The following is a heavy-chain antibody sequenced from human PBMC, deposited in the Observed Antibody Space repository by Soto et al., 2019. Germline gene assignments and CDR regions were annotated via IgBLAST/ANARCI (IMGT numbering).Heavy chain of an antibody. CDR3: EREYSSSSLLCSVYYYYGMDV. CDR2: ISYDGSNK. V-gene: IGHV3-30-3*01. J-gene: IGHJ6*02. CDR1: GFTFSSYA. Sequence: QVQLVESGGGVVQPGRSLRLSCAASGFTFSSYAMHWVRQAPGKGLEWVAVISYDGSNKYYADSVKGRFTISRDNTKNTMYLQMNKLRAEDTAVYSCEREYSSSSLLCSVYYYYGMDVWGQGTTVTVSS. D-gene: IGHD6-6*01.